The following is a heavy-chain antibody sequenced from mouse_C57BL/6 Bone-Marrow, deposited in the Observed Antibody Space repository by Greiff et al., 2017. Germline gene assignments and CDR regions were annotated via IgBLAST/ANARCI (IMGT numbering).Heavy chain of an antibody. D-gene: IGHD3-3*01. Sequence: VQLQQPGAELVMPGASVKLSCKASGYTFTSYWMHWVKQRPGQGLEWIGEIDPSASNTNYNEKFKGKATLTVDKSSSAAYMQLSSLTSEDSAVYYCARHSPYHLEGYYFDYWGQGTTLTVSS. J-gene: IGHJ2*01. CDR3: ARHSPYHLEGYYFDY. V-gene: IGHV1-69*01. CDR1: GYTFTSYW. CDR2: IDPSASNT.